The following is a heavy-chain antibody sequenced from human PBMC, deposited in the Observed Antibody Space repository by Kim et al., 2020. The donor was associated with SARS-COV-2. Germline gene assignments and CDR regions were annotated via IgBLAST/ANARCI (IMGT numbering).Heavy chain of an antibody. V-gene: IGHV1-69*01. CDR3: ASPYGSGSYYRGAFDI. Sequence: KFQGRVTITADESTSTAYMELSSLRSEDTAVYYCASPYGSGSYYRGAFDIWGQGTMVTVSS. J-gene: IGHJ3*02. D-gene: IGHD3-10*01.